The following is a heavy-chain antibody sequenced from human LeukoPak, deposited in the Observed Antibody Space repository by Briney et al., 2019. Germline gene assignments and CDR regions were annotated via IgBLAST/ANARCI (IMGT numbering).Heavy chain of an antibody. CDR2: INHSGST. Sequence: SETLSLACAVYGGSFSGYYWSWIRQPPGKGLEWIGEINHSGSTNYNPSLKSRVTISVDTSKNQFSLKLSSVTAADTAVYYCARGLWTVGYWGQGTLVTVSS. V-gene: IGHV4-34*01. J-gene: IGHJ4*02. CDR3: ARGLWTVGY. D-gene: IGHD3/OR15-3a*01. CDR1: GGSFSGYY.